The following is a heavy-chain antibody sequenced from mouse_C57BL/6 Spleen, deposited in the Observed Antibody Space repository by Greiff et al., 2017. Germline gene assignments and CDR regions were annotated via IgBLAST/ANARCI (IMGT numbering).Heavy chain of an antibody. D-gene: IGHD2-1*01. Sequence: VQLQQPGAELVRPGSSVKLSCKASGYTFTSYWMHWVKQRPIQGLEWIGNIDPSDSETHYNQKFKDKATLTVDKSSSTAYMQLSSLTSEDSAVYYCARDYGNGGVFDYWGQGTTLTVSS. V-gene: IGHV1-52*01. CDR3: ARDYGNGGVFDY. J-gene: IGHJ2*01. CDR1: GYTFTSYW. CDR2: IDPSDSET.